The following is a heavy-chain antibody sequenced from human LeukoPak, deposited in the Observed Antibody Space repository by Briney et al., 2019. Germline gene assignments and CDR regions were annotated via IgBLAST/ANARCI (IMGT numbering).Heavy chain of an antibody. V-gene: IGHV3-21*01. CDR3: ARESSGYFY. CDR2: ISSGSSFI. CDR1: GFTFTSYW. D-gene: IGHD3-22*01. Sequence: GGSLRLSCAASGFTFTSYWMNWLRQAPGKGLEWVSSISSGSSFIYYADSVKGRFTISRDNAKNSLFLQMNSLRAEDTAVYYCARESSGYFYWGQGTLVTVSS. J-gene: IGHJ4*02.